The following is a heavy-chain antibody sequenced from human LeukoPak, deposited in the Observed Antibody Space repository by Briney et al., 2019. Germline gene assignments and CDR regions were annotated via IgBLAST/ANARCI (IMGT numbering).Heavy chain of an antibody. CDR3: AKGSDLWFGET. CDR1: GFSFSNYA. V-gene: IGHV3-23*01. CDR2: ISGSGGST. J-gene: IGHJ4*02. Sequence: GSLRLSCAASGFSFSNYAMIWVRQAPGKGLEWVSVISGSGGSTFYADSVKGRFIISRDNSKSTLYLQMNSLRTEDTAVYYCAKGSDLWFGETWGQGVLVTVSS. D-gene: IGHD3-10*01.